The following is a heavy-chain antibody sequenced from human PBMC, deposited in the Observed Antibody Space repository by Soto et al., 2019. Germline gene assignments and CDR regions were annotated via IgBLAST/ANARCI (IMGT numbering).Heavy chain of an antibody. CDR3: AREEYRQLDH. V-gene: IGHV1-18*01. D-gene: IGHD3-16*02. Sequence: ASVKVSCKTSGDTFTNFGLSWVRQAPGQGLEWMGWIATYNSNRNLAQKFQGRLTLTTDTSTSTAYMELKSLGYDDTAGYYCAREEYRQLDHWGQGTLVTVSS. CDR2: IATYNSNR. J-gene: IGHJ5*02. CDR1: GDTFTNFG.